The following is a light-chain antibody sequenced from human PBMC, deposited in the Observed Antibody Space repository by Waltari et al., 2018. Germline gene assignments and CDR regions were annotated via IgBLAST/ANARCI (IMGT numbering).Light chain of an antibody. J-gene: IGKJ1*01. CDR2: AAS. CDR3: QRYNSAPRT. Sequence: DIQMTQSPSSLSASVGDNVTITCRARQDIGNYLAWYQHKPGKAPKLLIYAASTLQSGVPSRFSGSGSRTDFTLTISGLQPEDVGTFYCQRYNSAPRTFGQGTKVEIK. V-gene: IGKV1-27*01. CDR1: QDIGNY.